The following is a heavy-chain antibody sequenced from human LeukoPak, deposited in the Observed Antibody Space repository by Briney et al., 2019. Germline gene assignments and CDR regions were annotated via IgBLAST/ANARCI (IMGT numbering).Heavy chain of an antibody. V-gene: IGHV4-59*01. Sequence: SETLSLTCTVSGGSISSYYWSWIRQPPGKGLEWIGYIYYSGSTNYNPSLKSRVTISVDTSKNQFSLKLSSVTAADTAVYYCARASGSSWPSYYFDYWGQGTLVTVSS. CDR3: ARASGSSWPSYYFDY. CDR2: IYYSGST. D-gene: IGHD6-13*01. J-gene: IGHJ4*02. CDR1: GGSISSYY.